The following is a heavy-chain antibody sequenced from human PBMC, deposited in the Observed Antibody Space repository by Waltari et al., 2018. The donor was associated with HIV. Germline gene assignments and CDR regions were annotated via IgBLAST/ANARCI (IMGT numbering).Heavy chain of an antibody. J-gene: IGHJ4*02. D-gene: IGHD4-17*01. CDR1: GGPISSYY. CDR2: IYYSGST. V-gene: IGHV4-59*01. Sequence: QVQLQESGPGLVTPSETLSLPCTAHGGPISSYYWSWIRQPPGKGLEWIGYIYYSGSTNYNPSLKSRVTISVDTSKNQFSLRLKSVTAADTAVYYCAREVMGYGFDYWGQGTLVTVSS. CDR3: AREVMGYGFDY.